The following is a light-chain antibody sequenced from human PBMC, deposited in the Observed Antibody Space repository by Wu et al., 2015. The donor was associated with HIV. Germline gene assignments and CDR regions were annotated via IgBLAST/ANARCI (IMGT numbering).Light chain of an antibody. CDR2: AAS. Sequence: EIILTQSPATLSKSPGERATLSCRASQSVGRNLAWYQRKPGRAPRLLIYAASTRVTGLPARFSGSGSGTVFTLTINDLQSEDFAVYYCQQYGSSPPTFGGGTKVEIK. J-gene: IGKJ4*01. CDR3: QQYGSSPPT. CDR1: QSVGRN. V-gene: IGKV3-15*01.